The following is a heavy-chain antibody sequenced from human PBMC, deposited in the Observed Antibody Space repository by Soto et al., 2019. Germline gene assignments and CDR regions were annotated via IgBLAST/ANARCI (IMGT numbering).Heavy chain of an antibody. CDR1: GYTFTSYA. CDR2: INAGNGNT. V-gene: IGHV1-3*01. Sequence: GASVKVSCKASGYTFTSYAMHWVRQAPEQRLEWMGWINAGNGNTKYSQKFQGRVTITRDTSASTAYMELSSLRSEDTAVYYCARTALRFLEWSVPMDVWGKGTTVTVSS. D-gene: IGHD3-3*01. J-gene: IGHJ6*03. CDR3: ARTALRFLEWSVPMDV.